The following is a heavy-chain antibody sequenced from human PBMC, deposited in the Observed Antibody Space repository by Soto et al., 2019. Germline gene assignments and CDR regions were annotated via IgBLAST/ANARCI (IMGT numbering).Heavy chain of an antibody. J-gene: IGHJ4*02. CDR3: GREAPLSSGWYLIDY. CDR1: GGSISSYY. V-gene: IGHV4-4*07. Sequence: PSETLSLTCTVSGGSISSYYWSWIRQPAGKGLEWIGRIYTSGSTNYNPSLKSRVTMSVDTSKNQFSLKLSSVTAADTAVYYCGREAPLSSGWYLIDYWGQGTLVTVSS. D-gene: IGHD6-19*01. CDR2: IYTSGST.